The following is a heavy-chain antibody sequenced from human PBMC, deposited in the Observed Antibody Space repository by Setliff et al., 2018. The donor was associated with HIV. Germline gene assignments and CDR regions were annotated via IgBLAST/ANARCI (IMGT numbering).Heavy chain of an antibody. Sequence: SETLSLTCTVSSGSINDSRYYWGWIRQDPGKGLEWIVSIYYSGSLYYSPSLKSRLTVSVDTSKHQFSLTLSAVTATDTAVYYCASQYCSAGSCFSDYWGQGTMVTVSS. D-gene: IGHD2-15*01. CDR2: IYYSGSL. J-gene: IGHJ4*02. CDR1: SGSINDSRYY. CDR3: ASQYCSAGSCFSDY. V-gene: IGHV4-39*01.